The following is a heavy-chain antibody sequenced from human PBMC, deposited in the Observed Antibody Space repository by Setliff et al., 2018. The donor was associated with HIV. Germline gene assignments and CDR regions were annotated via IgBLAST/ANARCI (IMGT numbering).Heavy chain of an antibody. Sequence: PGGSLRLSCGVAGFSFSDYGMHWVRQAPGKGLEWVAVISDDGHKEYYADSVRGRFSIYRDNSKKTVYLQMNSLRAEDTAVYYCAKGVKFLDPWGQGTLVTVPS. CDR2: ISDDGHKE. CDR3: AKGVKFLDP. D-gene: IGHD3-16*01. CDR1: GFSFSDYG. V-gene: IGHV3-30*18. J-gene: IGHJ5*02.